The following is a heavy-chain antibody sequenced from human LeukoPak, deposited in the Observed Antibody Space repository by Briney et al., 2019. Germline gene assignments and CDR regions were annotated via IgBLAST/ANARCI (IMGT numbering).Heavy chain of an antibody. J-gene: IGHJ4*02. CDR3: ARDAYGTSCYDY. CDR1: GYTFTDYY. Sequence: ASVKVSCKASGYTFTDYYMHWVRQAPGQGLEWMGWINPNSGGTNYAQKFQGRVTMTRDTSISTAYMELSRLRSDDTAVYYCARDAYGTSCYDYWGQGTLVTVSS. CDR2: INPNSGGT. D-gene: IGHD2-2*01. V-gene: IGHV1-2*02.